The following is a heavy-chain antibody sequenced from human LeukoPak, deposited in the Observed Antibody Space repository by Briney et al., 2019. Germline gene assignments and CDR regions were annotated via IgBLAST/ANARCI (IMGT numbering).Heavy chain of an antibody. V-gene: IGHV1-2*02. CDR1: GYTFSSYY. CDR2: INPNSGGT. J-gene: IGHJ4*02. CDR3: ARGRVGADPKLPR. Sequence: ASVNVSCKASGYTFSSYYVHWVRQAPGQGLEWMGWINPNSGGTNYAQKFQGRVTMTRDTSISTAYMELSRLRSDDTAVYYCARGRVGADPKLPRWGQGTLVTVSS. D-gene: IGHD1-26*01.